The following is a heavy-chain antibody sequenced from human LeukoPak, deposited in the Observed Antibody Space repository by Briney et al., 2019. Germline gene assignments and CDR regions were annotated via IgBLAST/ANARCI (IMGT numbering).Heavy chain of an antibody. CDR3: ARDYRLDTAMVTGYYFDY. Sequence: GGSLRLSCAASGFSFNSAAMTWVRQAPGKGLEWVSLVSSSGANTYYADSVKGRFTISRDNAKNSLYLQMNSLRAEDTALYYCARDYRLDTAMVTGYYFDYWGQGTLVTVSS. CDR2: VSSSGANT. J-gene: IGHJ4*02. V-gene: IGHV3-23*01. CDR1: GFSFNSAA. D-gene: IGHD5-18*01.